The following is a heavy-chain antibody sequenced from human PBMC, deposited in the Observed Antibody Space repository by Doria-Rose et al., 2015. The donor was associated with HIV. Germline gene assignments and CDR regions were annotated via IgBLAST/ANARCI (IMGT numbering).Heavy chain of an antibody. CDR1: GGSISHYY. Sequence: VQLQESGPGLVKPSETLSLTCSVSGGSISHYYWSWIRQPPGKGLEYIGDIFYTGSTNYSTSLKSRVSISIDTSKNKFSLRLNSVTAADTAVYYCARVLSGTYDYWGQGTLVTVSS. CDR3: ARVLSGTYDY. D-gene: IGHD1-26*01. CDR2: IFYTGST. J-gene: IGHJ4*02. V-gene: IGHV4-59*01.